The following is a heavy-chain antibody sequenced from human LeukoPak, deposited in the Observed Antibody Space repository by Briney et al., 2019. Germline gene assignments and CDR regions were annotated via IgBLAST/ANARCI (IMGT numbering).Heavy chain of an antibody. Sequence: GGSLRLSCAASGFPFSSLWLHGVGQAPGKGLEWVSRINDDGRSTSYADSVRGRFTISRDNPKNTLYLQMKSLRAEDTAVYFCARAYSDNGCYARARDYWGQGILVTVSS. CDR3: ARAYSDNGCYARARDY. CDR1: GFPFSSLW. D-gene: IGHD2-2*01. CDR2: INDDGRST. J-gene: IGHJ4*02. V-gene: IGHV3-74*01.